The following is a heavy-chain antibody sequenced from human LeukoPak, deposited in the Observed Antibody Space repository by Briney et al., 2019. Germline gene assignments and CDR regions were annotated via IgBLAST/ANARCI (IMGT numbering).Heavy chain of an antibody. Sequence: GGSLRLSCAASGFTFSSYGMHCVRQAPGKGLEWVAVIWYDGSNKYYADSVKGRFTISRDNSKNTLYLQMNSLRAEDTAVYYCARDRAAGAFDYWGQGTLVTVSS. D-gene: IGHD6-13*01. CDR1: GFTFSSYG. CDR2: IWYDGSNK. J-gene: IGHJ4*02. V-gene: IGHV3-33*01. CDR3: ARDRAAGAFDY.